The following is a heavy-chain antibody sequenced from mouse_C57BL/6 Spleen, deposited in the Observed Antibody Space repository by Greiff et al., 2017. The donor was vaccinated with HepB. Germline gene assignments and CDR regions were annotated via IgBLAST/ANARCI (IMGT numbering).Heavy chain of an antibody. CDR1: GFTFSSYA. V-gene: IGHV5-4*01. Sequence: EVQVVESGGGLVKPGGSLKLSCAASGFTFSSYAMSWVRQTPEKRLEWVATISDGGSYTYYPDNVKGRFTISRDNAKNNLYLQMSHLKSEDTAMYYCARDGSNYYGSGAWFAYWGQGTLVTVSA. CDR3: ARDGSNYYGSGAWFAY. D-gene: IGHD1-1*01. CDR2: ISDGGSYT. J-gene: IGHJ3*01.